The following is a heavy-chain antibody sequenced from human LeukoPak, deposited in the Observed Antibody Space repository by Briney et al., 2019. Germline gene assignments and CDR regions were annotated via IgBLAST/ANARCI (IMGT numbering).Heavy chain of an antibody. V-gene: IGHV3-23*01. J-gene: IGHJ4*02. CDR2: ISGSGGST. Sequence: GGSLRLSCAASGFTFSSYAMSWVRQAPGKGLEWVSAISGSGGSTYYADSVKGRFTISRDNSKDTLYLQMNSLRAEDTAVYYCVRRYCSSSSCTLDSWGQGTLVTVSS. D-gene: IGHD2-15*01. CDR1: GFTFSSYA. CDR3: VRRYCSSSSCTLDS.